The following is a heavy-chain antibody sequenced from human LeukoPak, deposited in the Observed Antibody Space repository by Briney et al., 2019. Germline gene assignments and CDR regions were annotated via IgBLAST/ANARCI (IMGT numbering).Heavy chain of an antibody. CDR2: IYYSGTT. CDR1: GGSISNTNYY. V-gene: IGHV4-39*01. J-gene: IGHJ4*02. CDR3: VRGSTLRHYQY. D-gene: IGHD3-16*01. Sequence: ASETLSLTCTVSGGSISNTNYYWGWIRQPPGKGLEWIGSIYYSGTTYYNPSLKSRVTVSVDTSKNQFSLNLSSVTAADTAVYYCVRGSTLRHYQYWGQGTLVTVSS.